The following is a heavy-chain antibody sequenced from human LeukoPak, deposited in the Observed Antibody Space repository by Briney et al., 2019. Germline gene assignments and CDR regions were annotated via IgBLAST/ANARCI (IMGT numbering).Heavy chain of an antibody. CDR1: GFTFSSYA. CDR2: ISYSGGST. CDR3: AKVCRAGYHRDAFDI. V-gene: IGHV3-23*01. Sequence: GGSLRLSCAASGFTFSSYAMSWVRQAPGKGLDWVSAISYSGGSTYYVDSVKGRFTISRDNSKNTLYLQMNRLRAEDTAVYYCAKVCRAGYHRDAFDIWGQGTMVTVSS. D-gene: IGHD3-9*01. J-gene: IGHJ3*02.